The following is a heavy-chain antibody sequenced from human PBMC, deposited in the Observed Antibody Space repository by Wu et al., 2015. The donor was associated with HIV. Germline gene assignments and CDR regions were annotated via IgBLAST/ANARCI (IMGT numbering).Heavy chain of an antibody. V-gene: IGHV1-18*01. CDR1: GGTFNRYS. CDR3: ASRANYGGTSFGGFALDT. Sequence: QVQLMQSGAEVKKPGSSVKVSCKAFGGTFNRYSMNWVRQAPGQGLEWMGWIIPHNGDTDLAPNVQSRVTMSTDASANMAYMELRTLTSDDTAMYYCASRANYGGTSFGGFALDTWGQGTMVIVST. J-gene: IGHJ3*02. CDR2: IIPHNGDT. D-gene: IGHD3-16*01.